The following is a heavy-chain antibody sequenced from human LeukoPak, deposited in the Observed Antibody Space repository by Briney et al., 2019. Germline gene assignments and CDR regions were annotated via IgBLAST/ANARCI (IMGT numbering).Heavy chain of an antibody. CDR2: INPSGGST. CDR1: GYIFTSYY. V-gene: IGHV1-46*01. J-gene: IGHJ6*03. D-gene: IGHD6-6*01. CDR3: ATCSSIAARPGIVYYYYYMDV. Sequence: ASVKVSCKASGYIFTSYYMHWVRQAPGQGLEWMGIINPSGGSTSYAQKFQGRVTMTRDMSTSTVYMELSSLRSEDTAVYYCATCSSIAARPGIVYYYYYMDVWGKGTTVTVSS.